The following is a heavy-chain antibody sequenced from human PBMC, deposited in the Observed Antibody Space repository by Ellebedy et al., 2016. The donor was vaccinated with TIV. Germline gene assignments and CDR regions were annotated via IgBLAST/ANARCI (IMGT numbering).Heavy chain of an antibody. D-gene: IGHD3-3*01. J-gene: IGHJ1*01. V-gene: IGHV1-2*04. Sequence: ASVKVSCXASGYTFSAHYIHWVRQAPGRGLEGMGWINPESGDTKFAQKFQDWVTVTRDTSLSKVYMELSRLRSGDTAVYYCARPFGVDSNTEHLQYWGQGPLVPLSS. CDR1: GYTFSAHY. CDR2: INPESGDT. CDR3: ARPFGVDSNTEHLQY.